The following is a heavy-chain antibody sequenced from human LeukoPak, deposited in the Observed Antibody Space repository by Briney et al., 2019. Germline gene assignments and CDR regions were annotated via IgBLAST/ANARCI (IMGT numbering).Heavy chain of an antibody. V-gene: IGHV3-64*01. J-gene: IGHJ4*02. CDR2: ISTNGGGT. CDR1: GFTFSTYA. Sequence: GGSLRLSCAASGFTFSTYAMHWVRQAPGKGLEYVSAISTNGGGTYYANSVKGRFTISRDNSKNTLYLQMGSLRAEDMAVYYCARWGSTSCYDYWGQGTLLTVSS. D-gene: IGHD2-2*01. CDR3: ARWGSTSCYDY.